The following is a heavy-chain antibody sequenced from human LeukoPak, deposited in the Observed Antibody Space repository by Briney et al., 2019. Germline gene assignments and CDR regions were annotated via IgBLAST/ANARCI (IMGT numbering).Heavy chain of an antibody. Sequence: ASVKVSCKASGYTLSSYYMHWVRQAAGQGLEWMGIINPSGGRTDYAQKFQGRVTMTRDTSTSTVYMELNSLRSEDTALYYCARTYCGGDCNNRYFDYWGQGTLVAVSS. CDR3: ARTYCGGDCNNRYFDY. CDR1: GYTLSSYY. D-gene: IGHD2-21*02. J-gene: IGHJ4*02. V-gene: IGHV1-46*01. CDR2: INPSGGRT.